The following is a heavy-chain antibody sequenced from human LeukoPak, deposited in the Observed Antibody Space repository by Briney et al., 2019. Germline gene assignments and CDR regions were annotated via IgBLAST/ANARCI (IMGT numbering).Heavy chain of an antibody. D-gene: IGHD2-2*02. CDR3: ARGIVVVPAAISLSRPGARFDY. CDR2: INHSGST. Sequence: PSETLSLTCAVYGGSFSGYYWSWLRQPPGKGLEWIGEINHSGSTNYNPSLTSRVTISVDTSKNQFSLKLSSVTAADTAVYYCARGIVVVPAAISLSRPGARFDYWGQGTLVTVSS. V-gene: IGHV4-34*01. J-gene: IGHJ4*02. CDR1: GGSFSGYY.